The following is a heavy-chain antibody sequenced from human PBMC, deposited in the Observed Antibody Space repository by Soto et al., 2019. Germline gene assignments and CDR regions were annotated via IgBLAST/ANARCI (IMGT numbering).Heavy chain of an antibody. Sequence: EVQLVESGGGLVQPGGSLRLSCAVSGFTFTNYWMHWVRQTPGKGLVWVSRINSDGSSTRYADSVKGRFTMSRDTAKHVMYLQINSLRAEDTAVYYCARDHCTSTVCYPSYLDYWGQGTLVTVSS. CDR2: INSDGSST. CDR1: GFTFTNYW. V-gene: IGHV3-74*01. D-gene: IGHD2-2*01. J-gene: IGHJ4*02. CDR3: ARDHCTSTVCYPSYLDY.